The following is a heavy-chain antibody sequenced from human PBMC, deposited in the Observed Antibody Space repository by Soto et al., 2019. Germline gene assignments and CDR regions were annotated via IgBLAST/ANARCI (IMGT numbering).Heavy chain of an antibody. CDR3: ARESPDYYDSSGYHNWFDP. J-gene: IGHJ5*02. CDR1: GGSISSGGYY. Sequence: QVQLQESGPGLVKPSQTLSLTCTVSGGSISSGGYYWSWIRQHPGKGLEWIGYIYYSGSTYYHPSLKSRVTISVDTSKNQFSLKLSSVTAADTAVYYCARESPDYYDSSGYHNWFDPWGQGTLVTVSS. V-gene: IGHV4-31*03. D-gene: IGHD3-22*01. CDR2: IYYSGST.